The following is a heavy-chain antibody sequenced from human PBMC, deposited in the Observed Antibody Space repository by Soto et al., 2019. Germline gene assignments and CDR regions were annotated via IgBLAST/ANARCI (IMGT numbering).Heavy chain of an antibody. CDR2: FDPEDGET. J-gene: IGHJ6*02. Sequence: ASVKVSFKVSGYTLTELSMHWVRQAPGKGLEWMGGFDPEDGETIYAQKFQGRVTMTEDTSTDTAYMELSSLRSEDTAVYYCATGYCSGGSCYKRYYYYYGMDVWGQGTTVTV. CDR1: GYTLTELS. V-gene: IGHV1-24*01. D-gene: IGHD2-15*01. CDR3: ATGYCSGGSCYKRYYYYYGMDV.